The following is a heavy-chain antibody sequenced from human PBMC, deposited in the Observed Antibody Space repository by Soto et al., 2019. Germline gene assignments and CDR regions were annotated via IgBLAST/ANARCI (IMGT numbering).Heavy chain of an antibody. CDR2: IIPRFGTT. CDR3: ARGRGLYNSGRSQLDS. V-gene: IGHV1-69*13. D-gene: IGHD1-1*01. J-gene: IGHJ4*02. CDR1: GDSFSKYT. Sequence: SVKVSCKASGDSFSKYTVNWVRQAPRQGLEWLGGIIPRFGTTNYAPTLQDRVTITADESMNTVYMELSSLRSEDTALYYCARGRGLYNSGRSQLDSWGQGTLVTVSS.